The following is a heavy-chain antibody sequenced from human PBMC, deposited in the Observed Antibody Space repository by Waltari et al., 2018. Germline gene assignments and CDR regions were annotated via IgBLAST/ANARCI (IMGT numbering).Heavy chain of an antibody. CDR1: GYTFTGYY. J-gene: IGHJ4*02. Sequence: QAQLVQSGAEVKKPGASVKVSCKASGYTFTGYYIHWVRQAPGQGLEWLGWINPKSGGTRYSQNFQGRFTMTRDTSISTAYMELSTLTSDDTALYYCARAEWEPTAFWDFWGQGTPVTVSS. CDR3: ARAEWEPTAFWDF. D-gene: IGHD1-26*01. V-gene: IGHV1-2*02. CDR2: INPKSGGT.